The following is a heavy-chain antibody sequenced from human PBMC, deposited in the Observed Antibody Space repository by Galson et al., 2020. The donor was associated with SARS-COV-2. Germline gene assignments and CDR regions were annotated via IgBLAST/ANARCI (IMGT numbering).Heavy chain of an antibody. CDR3: ARGRFYERFDY. CDR2: LTSRSGTK. Sequence: GGSLRLSCAASAFTFSSYRMTWVRQVPGKGLEWVSFLTSRSGTKYYANSVKGRFTISRDNAKNSLYLQMNSLRDEDTALYYCARGRFYERFDYWGQGTLVIVSS. J-gene: IGHJ4*02. V-gene: IGHV3-48*02. D-gene: IGHD3-16*01. CDR1: AFTFSSYR.